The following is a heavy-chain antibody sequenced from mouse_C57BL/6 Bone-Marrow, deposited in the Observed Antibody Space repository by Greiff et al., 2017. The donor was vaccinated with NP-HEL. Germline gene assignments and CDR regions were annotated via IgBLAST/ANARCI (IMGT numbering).Heavy chain of an antibody. V-gene: IGHV5-6*01. J-gene: IGHJ2*01. CDR3: ARPHYYGSSYVDY. CDR2: IRSGGSYT. Sequence: EVHLVESGGDLVKPGGSLKLSCAASGFTFSSYGMSWVRQTPDKRLEWVATIRSGGSYTYYPDSVTGRFTISRDNAKNTLYLQMSSLKSEDTAMYYCARPHYYGSSYVDYWGQGTTLTVSS. D-gene: IGHD1-1*01. CDR1: GFTFSSYG.